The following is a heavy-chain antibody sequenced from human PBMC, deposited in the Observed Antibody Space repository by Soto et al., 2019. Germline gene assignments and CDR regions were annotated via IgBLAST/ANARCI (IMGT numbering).Heavy chain of an antibody. CDR1: GFTFSSYA. V-gene: IGHV3-30-3*01. CDR3: ARAGLSPHYDFWSGYYTSLTHFDY. D-gene: IGHD3-3*01. CDR2: ISYDGSNK. Sequence: QVQLVESGGGVVQPGRSLRLSCAASGFTFSSYAMHWVRQAPGKGLEWVAVISYDGSNKYYADSVKGRFTISRGNSKSTLYLQMNSLRAEDTAVYYCARAGLSPHYDFWSGYYTSLTHFDYWGQGTLVTVSS. J-gene: IGHJ4*02.